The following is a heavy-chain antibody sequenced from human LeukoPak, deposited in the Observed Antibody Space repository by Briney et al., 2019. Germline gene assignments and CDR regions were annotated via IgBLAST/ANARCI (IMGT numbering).Heavy chain of an antibody. CDR1: GYTFTGYY. V-gene: IGHV1-2*06. Sequence: ASVKVSCKASGYTFTGYYMHWVRQAPGQGLEWMGPINPNSGGTNYAQKFQGRVTMTRDTSISTAYMELSRLRSDDTAVYYCARGCSSTSCHSLFDYWGQGTLVTVSS. J-gene: IGHJ4*02. CDR2: INPNSGGT. CDR3: ARGCSSTSCHSLFDY. D-gene: IGHD2-2*01.